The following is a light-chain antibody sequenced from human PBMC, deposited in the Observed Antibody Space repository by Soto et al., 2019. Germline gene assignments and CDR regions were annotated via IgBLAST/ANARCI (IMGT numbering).Light chain of an antibody. CDR1: SSSVGGYNF. CDR3: SSYADTNNYV. J-gene: IGLJ1*01. V-gene: IGLV2-8*01. Sequence: QSVLTQPPSASGSPGQSVTISCTGTSSSVGGYNFVSWYQHHPGKAPKLLIYEVSHRPSGVPDRFSGSKSGNTASLTVSGLQAEDEADYFCSSYADTNNYVFGTGTKVIV. CDR2: EVS.